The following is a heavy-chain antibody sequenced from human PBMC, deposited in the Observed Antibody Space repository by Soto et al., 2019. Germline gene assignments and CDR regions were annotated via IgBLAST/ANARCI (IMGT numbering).Heavy chain of an antibody. CDR3: ARAAEYSSSSSYFDY. J-gene: IGHJ4*02. D-gene: IGHD6-6*01. CDR1: GVTFSSYA. CDR2: IIPIFGTA. Sequence: AASVKVSCKASGVTFSSYAISWVRQAPGQGLEWMGGIIPIFGTANYAQKFQGRVTITADKSTSTAYMELSSLRSEDTAVYYCARAAEYSSSSSYFDYWGQGTLVTVSS. V-gene: IGHV1-69*06.